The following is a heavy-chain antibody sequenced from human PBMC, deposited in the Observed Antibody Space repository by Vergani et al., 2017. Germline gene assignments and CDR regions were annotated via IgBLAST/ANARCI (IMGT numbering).Heavy chain of an antibody. CDR3: AQCANSVPRHPVY. Sequence: EVQPVESGGGLVKLGGSLRLSCTTSGFTFSSAWMSWVRQAPGKGVEWVSGISATDDENTDYADSVKGRFTISRDNSKSTLFLQMNGLTSEDTAIYYCAQCANSVPRHPVYWGQGALVAVSS. V-gene: IGHV3-23*04. CDR1: GFTFSSAW. J-gene: IGHJ4*02. D-gene: IGHD5/OR15-5a*01. CDR2: ISATDDENT.